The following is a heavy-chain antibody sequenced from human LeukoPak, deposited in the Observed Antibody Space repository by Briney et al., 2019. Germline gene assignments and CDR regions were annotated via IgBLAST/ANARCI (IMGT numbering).Heavy chain of an antibody. V-gene: IGHV4-59*01. D-gene: IGHD5-18*01. CDR2: IYYSGST. CDR3: ARDQGYSYGSYDAFDI. Sequence: SETLSLTCTVSGGSISSYYWSWIRQPPGKGLEWIGCIYYSGSTNYNPSLKSRVTISVDTSKNQFSLKLSSVTAADTAVYYCARDQGYSYGSYDAFDIWGQGTMVTVSS. CDR1: GGSISSYY. J-gene: IGHJ3*02.